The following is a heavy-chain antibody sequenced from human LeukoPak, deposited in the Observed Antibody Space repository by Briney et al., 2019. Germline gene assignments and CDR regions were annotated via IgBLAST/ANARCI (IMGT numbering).Heavy chain of an antibody. CDR1: GGSISSGGYY. V-gene: IGHV4-31*03. CDR3: ARDVGANRGFRVGGNWFDP. D-gene: IGHD7-27*01. Sequence: SETLSLTCTVSGGSISSGGYYLSWIRQHPGKGLEWIVYIYYSGSTYYNPSLKSRVTISVDTSKNQFSLKLSSVTAADTAVYYCARDVGANRGFRVGGNWFDPWGQGTLVTVSS. J-gene: IGHJ5*02. CDR2: IYYSGST.